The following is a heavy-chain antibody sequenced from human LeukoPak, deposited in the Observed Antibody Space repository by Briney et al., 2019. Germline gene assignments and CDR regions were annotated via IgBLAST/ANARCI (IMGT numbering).Heavy chain of an antibody. J-gene: IGHJ2*01. CDR3: ASGEYSSSPGRHNHWYFDL. CDR1: GGSISSYY. CDR2: IYYSGST. Sequence: PSETLSLTCTVSGGSISSYYWSWIRQPPGKGLEWIGYIYYSGSTNYNPSLKSRVTISVDTSKNQFSLKLSSVTAADTAVYYCASGEYSSSPGRHNHWYFDLWGRGTLVTVSS. V-gene: IGHV4-59*08. D-gene: IGHD6-6*01.